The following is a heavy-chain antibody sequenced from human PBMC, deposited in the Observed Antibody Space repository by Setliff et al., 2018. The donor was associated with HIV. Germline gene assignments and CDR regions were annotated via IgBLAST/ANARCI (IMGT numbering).Heavy chain of an antibody. CDR1: GYTFTDYY. CDR3: ARDGYYDSSGYSAFDI. D-gene: IGHD3-22*01. J-gene: IGHJ3*02. V-gene: IGHV1-2*06. Sequence: ASVKVSCTASGYTFTDYYIHWVRQAPGQGLEWMGRINPNNGGTNYAQKFQGRVTMTRDTSISTAYMELSRLRSDDTAVYYCARDGYYDSSGYSAFDIWGQGTMVTVSS. CDR2: INPNNGGT.